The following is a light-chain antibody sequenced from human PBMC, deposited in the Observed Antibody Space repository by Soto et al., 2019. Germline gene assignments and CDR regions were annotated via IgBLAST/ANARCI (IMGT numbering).Light chain of an antibody. CDR3: QQYNNWPWT. CDR2: GAT. CDR1: QTVSSN. J-gene: IGKJ1*01. V-gene: IGKV3-15*01. Sequence: IVLTQSPGTLSLSPGERATLSCRASQTVSSNFLAWYQEKPGQGPRLLIYGATTRATGIPARFSGSGSGTEFTLTISSLQSEDFAVYYCQQYNNWPWTFGQGTKVDIK.